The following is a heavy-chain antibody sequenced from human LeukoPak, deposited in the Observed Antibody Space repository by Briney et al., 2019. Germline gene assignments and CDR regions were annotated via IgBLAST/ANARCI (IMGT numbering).Heavy chain of an antibody. Sequence: SETLSLTCTVSGGSISSNYWSWIRQPPGKGLEWIGYIYDSGRTNYNPSLKSRVTISVDTSKNQFSLELSSVTAADTAVYYCASTTGDYWGQGTLVTVSS. V-gene: IGHV4-59*08. CDR2: IYDSGRT. J-gene: IGHJ4*02. D-gene: IGHD4-17*01. CDR1: GGSISSNY. CDR3: ASTTGDY.